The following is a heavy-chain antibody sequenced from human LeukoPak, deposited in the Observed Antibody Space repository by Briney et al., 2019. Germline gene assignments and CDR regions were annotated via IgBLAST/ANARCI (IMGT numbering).Heavy chain of an antibody. CDR3: AKRRGYCASTNCYQFDY. CDR2: ISIGGDTT. V-gene: IGHV3-23*01. D-gene: IGHD2-2*01. J-gene: IGHJ4*02. Sequence: GGSLRLSCAASGFTFSSYAMTWVRQTPGKGLAWVSVISIGGDTTYYADSVKDRFTVSRDNSKNTLYLQMNSLRVEDTAVYYCAKRRGYCASTNCYQFDYWGQGTLVTVSS. CDR1: GFTFSSYA.